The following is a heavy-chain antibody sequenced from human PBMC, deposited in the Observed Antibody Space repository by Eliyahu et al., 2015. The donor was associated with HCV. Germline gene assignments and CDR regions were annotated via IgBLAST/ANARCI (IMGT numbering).Heavy chain of an antibody. CDR1: GYTFTSYG. CDR3: ARDLTCSSTSCYTVLSYYYYGMDV. V-gene: IGHV1-18*01. D-gene: IGHD2-2*02. CDR2: ISAYNGNT. Sequence: QVQLVQSGAEVKKPGASVKVSCKASGYTFTSYGISWVRXAPGQGLEWMGWISAYNGNTNYAQKLQGRVTMTTDTSTSTAYMELRSLRSDDTAVYYCARDLTCSSTSCYTVLSYYYYGMDVWGQGTTVTVSS. J-gene: IGHJ6*02.